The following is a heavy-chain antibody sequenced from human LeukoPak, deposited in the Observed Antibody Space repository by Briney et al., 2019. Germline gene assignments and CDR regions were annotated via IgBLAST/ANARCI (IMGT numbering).Heavy chain of an antibody. Sequence: PSETLSLTCTVSNDSISTYYWSWIRQPPGRALEWIGYIYNGGSTNYNPSLKSRVTISEDTSNNQFSLKLSSVTAAHTAVYYCERSPPYDITYYFYSYMDVWGKGTTVTVSS. D-gene: IGHD3-9*01. CDR1: NDSISTYY. V-gene: IGHV4-4*09. CDR2: IYNGGST. J-gene: IGHJ6*03. CDR3: ERSPPYDITYYFYSYMDV.